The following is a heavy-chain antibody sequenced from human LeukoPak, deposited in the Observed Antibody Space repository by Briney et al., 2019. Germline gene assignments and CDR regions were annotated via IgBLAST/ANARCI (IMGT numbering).Heavy chain of an antibody. V-gene: IGHV4-39*07. J-gene: IGHJ4*02. CDR2: IYYSGST. Sequence: SENLSLTCTVSGGSISSSSYYWGWIRQPPGKGLEWIGSIYYSGSTYYNPSLKSRVTISVDTSKNQFSLKLSSVTATDTAVYYCARESHYWGQGTLVTVSS. CDR1: GGSISSSSYY. CDR3: ARESHY.